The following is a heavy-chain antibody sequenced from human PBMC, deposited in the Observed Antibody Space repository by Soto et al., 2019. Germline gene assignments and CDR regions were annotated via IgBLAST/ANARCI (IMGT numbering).Heavy chain of an antibody. CDR1: GFTFSSYS. Sequence: GGSLRLSCAASGFTFSSYSMNWVRQAPGKGLEWVSSISSSSSYIYYADSVKGRFTISRDNAKNSLYLQMNSLRAEDTAVYYCARDLSCSGGSCYSSWLLSGDEYYYYYMDVWGKGTTVTVSS. V-gene: IGHV3-21*01. CDR2: ISSSSSYI. CDR3: ARDLSCSGGSCYSSWLLSGDEYYYYYMDV. J-gene: IGHJ6*03. D-gene: IGHD2-15*01.